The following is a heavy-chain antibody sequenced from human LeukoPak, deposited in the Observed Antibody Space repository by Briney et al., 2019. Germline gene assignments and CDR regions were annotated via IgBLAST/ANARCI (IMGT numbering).Heavy chain of an antibody. CDR2: ISAYNGNT. Sequence: GASVKVSCKASGYTSTSYGISWVRQAPGQGLEWMGWISAYNGNTNYAQKLQGRVTMTTDTSTSTAYMELRSLRSDDTAVYYCARPNDYYYYYGMDVWGQGTTVTVSS. V-gene: IGHV1-18*01. CDR3: ARPNDYYYYYGMDV. J-gene: IGHJ6*02. CDR1: GYTSTSYG.